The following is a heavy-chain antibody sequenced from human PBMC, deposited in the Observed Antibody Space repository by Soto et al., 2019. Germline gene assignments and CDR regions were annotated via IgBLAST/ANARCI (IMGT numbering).Heavy chain of an antibody. V-gene: IGHV1-18*01. D-gene: IGHD3-3*01. CDR1: GYTFTSYG. CDR2: ISAYNGNT. J-gene: IGHJ6*02. Sequence: QVPLVQSGAEVKKPGASVKVSCKASGYTFTSYGISWVRQAPGQGLEWMGWISAYNGNTNYAQKLQGRVTMTTDTSTSTAYMELRSLRSDDTAVYYCARDTDTILPEDHYYGMDVWGQGTTVTVSS. CDR3: ARDTDTILPEDHYYGMDV.